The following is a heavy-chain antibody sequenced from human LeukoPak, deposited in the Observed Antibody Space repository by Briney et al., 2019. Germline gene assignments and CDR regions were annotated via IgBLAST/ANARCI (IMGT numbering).Heavy chain of an antibody. V-gene: IGHV1-18*01. CDR3: ARDRPRVYYYDSSGYYDY. CDR2: ISAYNGNT. Sequence: ASVKVSCKASGYTSTSYGIGWVRQAPGQGVECVGWISAYNGNTNYAQKLQGRVTMTTDTSTSTAYMELRSLRSDDTAVYYCARDRPRVYYYDSSGYYDYWGQGTLVTVSS. D-gene: IGHD3-22*01. CDR1: GYTSTSYG. J-gene: IGHJ4*02.